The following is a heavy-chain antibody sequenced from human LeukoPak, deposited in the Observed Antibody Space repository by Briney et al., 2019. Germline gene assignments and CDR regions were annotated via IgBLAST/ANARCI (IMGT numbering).Heavy chain of an antibody. Sequence: GGSVTLLCGVSGFTDNQQHELGPRQATGKGLEWVSTIYSGGTTYYADSVMGRFTISRHNSRNTLYLQMNSLRAEDTAVYYCARVDTVMAYYFDLWGQGTLVTVSS. CDR2: IYSGGTT. CDR3: ARVDTVMAYYFDL. D-gene: IGHD5-18*01. J-gene: IGHJ4*02. CDR1: GFTDNQQ. V-gene: IGHV3-53*04.